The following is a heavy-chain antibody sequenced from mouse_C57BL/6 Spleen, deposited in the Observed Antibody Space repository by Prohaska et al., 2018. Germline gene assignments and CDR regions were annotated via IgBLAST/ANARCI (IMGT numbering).Heavy chain of an antibody. CDR1: GYTFTDYN. Sequence: QQSGPELVKPGASVKMCCKASGYTFTDYNMHWVKQSHGKSLEWIGYINPNNGGTSYNQKFKGKATLTVNKSSSTAYMELRSLTSEDSAVYYCAKGIYDYDGTWFAYWGQGTLVTVSA. J-gene: IGHJ3*01. V-gene: IGHV1-22*01. CDR3: AKGIYDYDGTWFAY. CDR2: INPNNGGT. D-gene: IGHD2-4*01.